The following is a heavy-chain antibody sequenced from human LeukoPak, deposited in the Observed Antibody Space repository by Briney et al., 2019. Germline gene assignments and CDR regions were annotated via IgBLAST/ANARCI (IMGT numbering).Heavy chain of an antibody. CDR1: GFTFSSYA. J-gene: IGHJ6*02. Sequence: PGGSLRLSCAASGFTFSSYAMHWVRLAPGKGLEWVAVISYDGSNKYYADSVKGRFTISRDNSKNTLYLQMNSLRAEDTAVYYCARDDYDMDVWGQGTTVTVSS. V-gene: IGHV3-30-3*01. CDR3: ARDDYDMDV. CDR2: ISYDGSNK.